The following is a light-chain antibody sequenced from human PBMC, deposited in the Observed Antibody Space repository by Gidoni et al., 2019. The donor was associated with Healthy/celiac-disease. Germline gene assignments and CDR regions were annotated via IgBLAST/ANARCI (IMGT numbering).Light chain of an antibody. CDR2: QNS. J-gene: IGLJ2*01. V-gene: IGLV3-1*01. CDR3: QAWDSSTGVV. Sequence: SYEPTQPPSESVYPGQTARITCSGDKLGDKYACWYQQKPGQSPVLVIYQNSSRPSGIPERFSGSNSGNTATLTISGTQAMDEADYYCQAWDSSTGVVFGGGTKLTVL. CDR1: KLGDKY.